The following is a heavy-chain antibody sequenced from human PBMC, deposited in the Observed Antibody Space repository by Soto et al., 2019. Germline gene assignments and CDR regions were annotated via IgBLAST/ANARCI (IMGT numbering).Heavy chain of an antibody. CDR3: AHSGSVVVVAATFGGWFDP. J-gene: IGHJ5*02. V-gene: IGHV2-5*02. Sequence: GSGPTLVNPTRTLRLTCTFSGFSLSTSGVGVGWIRQPPGKALEWLALIYWDDDKRYSPSLKSRLTITKDTSKNQVVLTMTNMDPVDTATYYCAHSGSVVVVAATFGGWFDPWGQGTLVTVSS. CDR2: IYWDDDK. CDR1: GFSLSTSGVG. D-gene: IGHD2-15*01.